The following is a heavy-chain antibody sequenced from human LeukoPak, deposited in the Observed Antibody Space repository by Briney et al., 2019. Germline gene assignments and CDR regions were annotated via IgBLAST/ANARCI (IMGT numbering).Heavy chain of an antibody. V-gene: IGHV1-8*01. CDR1: GYTLTSHD. D-gene: IGHD3/OR15-3a*01. CDR3: ARALSWTTESYYYMDV. CDR2: MHPNSGNT. Sequence: ASVKVSCKASGYTLTSHDVNWVRQATGHGLEWLGSMHPNSGNTGYAQNFQGRVTMTMNTSITTAYMELSSLRSGDTAVYYCARALSWTTESYYYMDVWGKGTTVTVSS. J-gene: IGHJ6*03.